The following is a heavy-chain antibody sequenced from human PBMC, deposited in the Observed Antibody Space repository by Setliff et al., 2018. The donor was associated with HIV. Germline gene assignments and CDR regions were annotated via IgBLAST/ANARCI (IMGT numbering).Heavy chain of an antibody. J-gene: IGHJ4*02. V-gene: IGHV3-11*04. CDR1: GFTFNDYH. CDR3: AKDAFPVSNTWYGGIDC. CDR2: ISSKRTSI. D-gene: IGHD6-13*01. Sequence: PGGSLRLSCVGSGFTFNDYHISWIRQAPGKGLEWISYISSKRTSIYYADSVKGRFTISRDNDRNSLYLQMNGLRAEDTAVYYCAKDAFPVSNTWYGGIDCWGQGTLVTVSS.